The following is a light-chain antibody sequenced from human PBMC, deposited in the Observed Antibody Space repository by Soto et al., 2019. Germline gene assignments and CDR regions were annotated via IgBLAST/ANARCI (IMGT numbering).Light chain of an antibody. CDR3: QQYNNWPPIN. V-gene: IGKV3-11*01. CDR2: DAS. J-gene: IGKJ5*01. Sequence: EIVLTQCPASMSFSPGAVATLSCRSSQSVSSYLAWYQQKPGQAPRLLIYDASNRATGIPARFSGSGSGTEFTLTIRSLQSEDFAVYYCQQYNNWPPINFGEGTRLEIK. CDR1: QSVSSY.